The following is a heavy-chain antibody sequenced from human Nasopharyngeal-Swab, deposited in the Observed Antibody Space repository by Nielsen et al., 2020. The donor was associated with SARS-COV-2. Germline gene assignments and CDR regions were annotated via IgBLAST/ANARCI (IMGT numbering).Heavy chain of an antibody. Sequence: WIRQPPGKGLEWIGSIYYSGSTYYNPSLKSRVTISVDTSKNQFSLKLSSVTAADTAVYYCARHGVEYYDFWSGYYRGLGFDYWGQGTLVTVSS. CDR3: ARHGVEYYDFWSGYYRGLGFDY. D-gene: IGHD3-3*01. V-gene: IGHV4-39*01. J-gene: IGHJ4*02. CDR2: IYYSGST.